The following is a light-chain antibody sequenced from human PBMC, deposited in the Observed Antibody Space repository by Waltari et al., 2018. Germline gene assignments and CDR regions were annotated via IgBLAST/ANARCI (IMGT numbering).Light chain of an antibody. J-gene: IGKJ1*01. CDR2: DAS. Sequence: EIVLTQSPGTLSLSPGERATLFCRASQSVTRTLAWYQQKPGQAPRLLIYDASSRATGIPDRFSGIGYGTDFSLPISRLEPEDFAVYYCQKYGTLPATFGQGTKVEIK. V-gene: IGKV3-20*01. CDR3: QKYGTLPAT. CDR1: QSVTRT.